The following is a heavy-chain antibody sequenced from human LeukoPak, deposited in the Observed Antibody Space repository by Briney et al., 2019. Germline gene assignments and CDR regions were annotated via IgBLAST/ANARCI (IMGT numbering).Heavy chain of an antibody. CDR2: INHSGST. CDR1: GGSISSSSYY. CDR3: ARLIAHSSGWYSPIDY. D-gene: IGHD6-19*01. Sequence: SETLSLTCTVSGGSISSSSYYWGWIRQPPGKGLEWIGEINHSGSTNYNPSLKSRVTISVDTSKNQFSLKLSSVTAADTAVYYCARLIAHSSGWYSPIDYWGQGTLVTVSS. V-gene: IGHV4-39*07. J-gene: IGHJ4*02.